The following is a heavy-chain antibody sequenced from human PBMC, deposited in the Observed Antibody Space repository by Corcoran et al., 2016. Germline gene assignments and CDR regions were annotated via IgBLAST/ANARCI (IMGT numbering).Heavy chain of an antibody. D-gene: IGHD1-26*01. V-gene: IGHV1-8*01. Sequence: QVQLVQSGAEVKKPGASVKVSCKASGYTFTSYDINWVRQATGQGLEWMGWMHPNSGNTGYAQKFQGRVTITADESTSTAYMELSSLRSEDTAVYYCARGVSGWEWKGYGMDVWGQGTTVTVSS. CDR2: MHPNSGNT. CDR1: GYTFTSYD. J-gene: IGHJ6*02. CDR3: ARGVSGWEWKGYGMDV.